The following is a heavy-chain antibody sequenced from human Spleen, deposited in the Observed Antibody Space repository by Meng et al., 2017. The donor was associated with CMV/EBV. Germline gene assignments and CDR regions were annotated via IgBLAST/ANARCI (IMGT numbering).Heavy chain of an antibody. Sequence: CKASGSTFPGYYMHWVRQAPGQGLEWMGWINPNSGGTNYAQKFQGRVTMTRDTSISTAYMELSRLRSDDTAVYYCARIGVELDAFDIWGQGTMVTVSS. CDR2: INPNSGGT. J-gene: IGHJ3*02. V-gene: IGHV1-2*02. CDR1: GSTFPGYY. D-gene: IGHD1-26*01. CDR3: ARIGVELDAFDI.